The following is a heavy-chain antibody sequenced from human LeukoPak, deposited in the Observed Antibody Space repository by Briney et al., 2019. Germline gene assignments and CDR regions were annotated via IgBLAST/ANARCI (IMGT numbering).Heavy chain of an antibody. CDR2: IYYSGST. D-gene: IGHD5-12*01. CDR1: GDSISSYY. CDR3: ARARGYSGYAYFDY. Sequence: SETLSLTCTVSGDSISSYYWSWIRQPPGKGLEWIRYIYYSGSTNYNPSLKSRVTISVDTSKNQFSLKLSSVTAADTAVYYCARARGYSGYAYFDYWGQGTLVTVSS. J-gene: IGHJ4*02. V-gene: IGHV4-59*01.